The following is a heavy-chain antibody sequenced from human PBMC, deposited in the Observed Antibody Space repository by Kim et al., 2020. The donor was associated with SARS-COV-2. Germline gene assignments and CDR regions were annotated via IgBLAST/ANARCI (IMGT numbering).Heavy chain of an antibody. Sequence: GGSLRLSCAASGFTFSSYGIHWVRQAPGKGLEWVAVISYDGSNKYYADSVKGRSNISRDNSKNTLYLQMNSLRADDTAVYYCAKDMYNSGWYYFDYWGQGTLVTVSS. J-gene: IGHJ4*02. CDR2: ISYDGSNK. D-gene: IGHD6-19*01. V-gene: IGHV3-30*18. CDR1: GFTFSSYG. CDR3: AKDMYNSGWYYFDY.